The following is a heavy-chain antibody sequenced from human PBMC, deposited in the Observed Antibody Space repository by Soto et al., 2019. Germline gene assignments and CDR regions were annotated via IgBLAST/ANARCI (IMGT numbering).Heavy chain of an antibody. CDR1: GFTFSSYG. Sequence: GGSLRLSCAASGFTFSSYGMHWVRQAPGKGLEWVAVISYDGSNKYYADSVKGRFTISRDNSKNTLYLQMNSLRAEDTAVYYCAKRAFPSAERPDYYYYYYGMDVWGQGTTVTVSS. CDR2: ISYDGSNK. D-gene: IGHD6-25*01. J-gene: IGHJ6*02. V-gene: IGHV3-30*18. CDR3: AKRAFPSAERPDYYYYYYGMDV.